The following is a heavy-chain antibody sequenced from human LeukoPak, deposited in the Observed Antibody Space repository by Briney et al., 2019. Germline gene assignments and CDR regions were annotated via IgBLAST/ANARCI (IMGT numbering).Heavy chain of an antibody. CDR2: INPNSGGT. Sequence: ASVTVSCTASGYTFTGYYMHWVRQAPGQGLEWMGRINPNSGGTNYAQKFQDRVTMTRDTSINTAYMELSRLRSDDTAVYYCARQYYYDSSGYSQGYWGQGTLVTVSS. J-gene: IGHJ4*02. D-gene: IGHD3-22*01. CDR1: GYTFTGYY. V-gene: IGHV1-2*06. CDR3: ARQYYYDSSGYSQGY.